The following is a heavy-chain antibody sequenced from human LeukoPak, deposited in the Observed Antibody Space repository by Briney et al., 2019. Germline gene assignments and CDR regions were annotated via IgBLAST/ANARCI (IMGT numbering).Heavy chain of an antibody. CDR1: GYTFTSYG. V-gene: IGHV1-18*01. CDR2: ISAYNGNT. CDR3: ARDGWPSYYYYMDV. Sequence: ASVKVSCKASGYTFTSYGISWVRQAPGQGLEWMGWISAYNGNTNYAQILQGRVTMTTDTSTSTAYMELRSLRSDDTAVYYRARDGWPSYYYYMDVWGKGTTVTVSS. J-gene: IGHJ6*03.